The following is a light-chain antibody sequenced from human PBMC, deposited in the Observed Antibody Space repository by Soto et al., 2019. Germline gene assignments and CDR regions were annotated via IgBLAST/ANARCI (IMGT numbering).Light chain of an antibody. Sequence: ETVLTQSPGTLSLSPGERATLSCRASQSVSTYLAWYQQKPGQTPRLLIYGASTRATGIPDRFSGSGSGTDFTLIISRLEPEDFAIYYCQQYGSSLLTFGGGTKVDIK. CDR1: QSVSTY. J-gene: IGKJ4*01. CDR2: GAS. V-gene: IGKV3-20*01. CDR3: QQYGSSLLT.